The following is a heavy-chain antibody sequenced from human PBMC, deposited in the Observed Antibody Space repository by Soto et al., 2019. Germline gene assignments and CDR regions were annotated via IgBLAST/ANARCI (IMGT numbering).Heavy chain of an antibody. J-gene: IGHJ2*01. CDR1: GFTISSYA. Sequence: GGSLRLSCAASGFTISSYAMSWVRQAPGKGLEWVSAISGSGGSTYYADSVKGRFTISRDNSKNTLYLQMNSLRAEDTAVYYCAKGGHYDILTGYSYWYFDLWGRGTLVTVSS. V-gene: IGHV3-23*01. CDR2: ISGSGGST. CDR3: AKGGHYDILTGYSYWYFDL. D-gene: IGHD3-9*01.